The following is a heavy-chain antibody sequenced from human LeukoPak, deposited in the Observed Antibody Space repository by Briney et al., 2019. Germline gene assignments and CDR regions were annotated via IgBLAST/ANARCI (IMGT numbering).Heavy chain of an antibody. Sequence: ASVRVSCKASGYTFTSYGISWVRQAPGQGLEWMGWISAYNGNTNYAQKLQGRVTMTTDTSTSTAYMELRSLRSDDTAVYYCARIRPDYDYGDYWGQGTLVTVSS. D-gene: IGHD4/OR15-4a*01. J-gene: IGHJ4*02. V-gene: IGHV1-18*01. CDR1: GYTFTSYG. CDR3: ARIRPDYDYGDY. CDR2: ISAYNGNT.